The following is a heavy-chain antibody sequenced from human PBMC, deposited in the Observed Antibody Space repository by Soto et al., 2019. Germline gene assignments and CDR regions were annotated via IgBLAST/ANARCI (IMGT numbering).Heavy chain of an antibody. J-gene: IGHJ4*02. CDR3: ARGLVDTAMVQPFDY. CDR2: INHSGST. CDR1: GGSFSGYY. Sequence: QVQLQQWGAGLLKPSETLSLTCAVYGGSFSGYYWSWIRQPPGKGLEWIGEINHSGSTNYNPSLKSRVTRSVDTSKNQFSLKLSSVTAADTAVYYCARGLVDTAMVQPFDYWGQGSLVTVSS. D-gene: IGHD5-18*01. V-gene: IGHV4-34*01.